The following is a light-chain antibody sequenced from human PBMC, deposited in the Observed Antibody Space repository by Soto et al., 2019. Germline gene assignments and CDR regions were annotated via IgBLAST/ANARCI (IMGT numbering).Light chain of an antibody. V-gene: IGLV1-40*01. CDR2: DNN. CDR1: SSNIGAGYD. J-gene: IGLJ2*01. CDR3: QSYDSSLSGVL. Sequence: QSVLTQPPSVSGAPGQRVTISCTGSSSNIGAGYDVHWYQQLPETVPKLLIYDNNNRPSGVPDRFSGSKSGTSASLAITGLQAEDEAHYYCQSYDSSLSGVLFGGGTKLTVL.